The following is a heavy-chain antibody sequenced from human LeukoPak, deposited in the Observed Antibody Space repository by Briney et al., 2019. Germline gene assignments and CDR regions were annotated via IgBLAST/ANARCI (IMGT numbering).Heavy chain of an antibody. CDR3: ARGETYYYDSSAD. CDR1: GGSLSGYY. D-gene: IGHD3-22*01. V-gene: IGHV4-34*01. CDR2: INHSGST. J-gene: IGHJ4*02. Sequence: SETLSLTCAVYGGSLSGYYWSWIRQPPGKGLEWIGEINHSGSTNYNPSLKSRVTISVDTSKNQFSLKLSSVTAADTAVYYCARGETYYYDSSADWGQGTLVTVSS.